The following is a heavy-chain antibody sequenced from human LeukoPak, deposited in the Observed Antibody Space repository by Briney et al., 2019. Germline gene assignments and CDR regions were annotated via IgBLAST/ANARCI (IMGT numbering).Heavy chain of an antibody. CDR3: TTYYDSSGFRHH. J-gene: IGHJ5*02. CDR2: IRSKANSYAT. V-gene: IGHV3-73*01. D-gene: IGHD3-22*01. CDR1: GFTFSGSA. Sequence: QTGGSLRLSCAASGFTFSGSAMHWVRQASGEGLEWVGRIRSKANSYATAYAASVKGRFTISRDDSKNTAYLQMNSLKTEDTAVYYCTTYYDSSGFRHHWGQGTLVTVSS.